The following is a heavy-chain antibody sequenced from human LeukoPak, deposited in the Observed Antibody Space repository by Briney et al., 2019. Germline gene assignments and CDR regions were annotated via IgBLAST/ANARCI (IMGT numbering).Heavy chain of an antibody. J-gene: IGHJ4*02. CDR1: GFNFSSYA. CDR2: ISGNGGST. V-gene: IGHV3-64*01. D-gene: IGHD6-19*01. Sequence: GGSLRLSCAASGFNFSSYAIHWVRQTPGKGLEYVSAISGNGGSTHYANSVKGRFTVSRDNSKNTLFLQMNSLRAEDTAVYFCAKDARRSSGWWFFDHWGQGTLVTVSS. CDR3: AKDARRSSGWWFFDH.